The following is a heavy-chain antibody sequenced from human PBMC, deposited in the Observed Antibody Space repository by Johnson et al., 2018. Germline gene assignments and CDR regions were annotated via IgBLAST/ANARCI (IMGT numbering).Heavy chain of an antibody. J-gene: IGHJ6*01. V-gene: IGHV3-30*18. CDR3: AKDRSYYFNSSSCSGYGMDV. Sequence: QVQLVESGGGVVQPGRSLGLSCAASELSFSSYGMHWVRQAPGTGLEWVALISYDGSNEYYADSVKGRFTISRDNATNTLYLQMNSLRAEDTAVYSCAKDRSYYFNSSSCSGYGMDVWGQGTTVTVSS. CDR1: ELSFSSYG. CDR2: ISYDGSNE. D-gene: IGHD2-2*01.